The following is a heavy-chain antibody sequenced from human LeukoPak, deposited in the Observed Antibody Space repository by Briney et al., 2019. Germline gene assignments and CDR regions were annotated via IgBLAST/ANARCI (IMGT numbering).Heavy chain of an antibody. CDR1: GFTFGDYA. D-gene: IGHD2-2*01. J-gene: IGHJ3*02. CDR2: IRSKAYGETT. CDR3: ARQMPFIGALDI. V-gene: IGHV3-49*04. Sequence: GGSLRLSCTASGFTFGDYAMSWVRQAPGKGLEWVGFIRSKAYGETTEYAGSVKGRFIISREDSKSIAYLQINSLKTEDTAVYYCARQMPFIGALDIRGQGTMVTVS.